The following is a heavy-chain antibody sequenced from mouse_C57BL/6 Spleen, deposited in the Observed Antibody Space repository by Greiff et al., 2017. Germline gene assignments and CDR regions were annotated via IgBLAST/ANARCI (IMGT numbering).Heavy chain of an antibody. D-gene: IGHD3-2*02. Sequence: EVLLVESGGGLVQPGESLKLSCESNEYEFPSHDMSWVRQTPEKRLELVAAINSDVGSTYSPDTMERRCICTRDNTKKTLYMQMSSLRSEDTALYYCARQGDSSGPYWYFDVWGTGTTVTVSS. J-gene: IGHJ1*03. CDR2: INSDVGST. V-gene: IGHV5-2*01. CDR1: EYEFPSHD. CDR3: ARQGDSSGPYWYFDV.